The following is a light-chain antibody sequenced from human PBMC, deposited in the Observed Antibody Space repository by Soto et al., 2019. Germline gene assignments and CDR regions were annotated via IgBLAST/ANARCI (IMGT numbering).Light chain of an antibody. V-gene: IGKV3-20*01. CDR2: GAS. J-gene: IGKJ3*01. CDR1: QSVSSSY. CDR3: QQYGSF. Sequence: EIVLTQSPGTLCLSPGERATLSCRASQSVSSSYLAWYQQKPGQAPRLLIYGASSRATGIPDRFSGSGSGTDFTLTISRLEPEDFAVYYCQQYGSFFGPGTKVDIK.